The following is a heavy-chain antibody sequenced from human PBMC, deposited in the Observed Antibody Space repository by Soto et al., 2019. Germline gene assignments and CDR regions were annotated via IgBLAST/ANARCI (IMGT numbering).Heavy chain of an antibody. J-gene: IGHJ6*02. Sequence: ASVKVSCKASGGTFSSYAISWVRQAPGQGLEWMGGIIPIFGTANYAQKFQGRVTITADESTSTAYMELSSLRSEDTAVYYCASPVVPAGVGHPSCYYYGMDVWGQGTTVTVSS. V-gene: IGHV1-69*13. CDR1: GGTFSSYA. CDR2: IIPIFGTA. D-gene: IGHD2-2*01. CDR3: ASPVVPAGVGHPSCYYYGMDV.